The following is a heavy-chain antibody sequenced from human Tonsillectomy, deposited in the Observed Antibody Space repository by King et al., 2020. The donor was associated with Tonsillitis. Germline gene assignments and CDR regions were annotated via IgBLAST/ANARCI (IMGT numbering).Heavy chain of an antibody. J-gene: IGHJ4*02. Sequence: VQLVESGGGVVQPGESLRLSCAASGFTFSNYDMHWVRQARGKGLEWVAFIRYDGNNKYYADSVKGRFTISRDNSKNTLYLQMNSLRAEDTAVYYCETYGSGSYRSLWGQGTLVTVSS. CDR2: IRYDGNNK. CDR3: ETYGSGSYRSL. V-gene: IGHV3-30*02. CDR1: GFTFSNYD. D-gene: IGHD3-10*01.